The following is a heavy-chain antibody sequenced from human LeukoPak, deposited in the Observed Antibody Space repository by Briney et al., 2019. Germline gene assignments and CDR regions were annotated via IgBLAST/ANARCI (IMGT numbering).Heavy chain of an antibody. Sequence: ASVKVSRXASGGTFSSYAISWVRQAPGQGLEWMGGIIPLFGTANYAQKFQGRLTITTDESTSTAYMELSSLRSEDTAVYYCARGFHYDSSGYYYFYWGQGTLVTVSS. V-gene: IGHV1-69*05. CDR1: GGTFSSYA. CDR3: ARGFHYDSSGYYYFY. J-gene: IGHJ4*02. CDR2: IIPLFGTA. D-gene: IGHD3-22*01.